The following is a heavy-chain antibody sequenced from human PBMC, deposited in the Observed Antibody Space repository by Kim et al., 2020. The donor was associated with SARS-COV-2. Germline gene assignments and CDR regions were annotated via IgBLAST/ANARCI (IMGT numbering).Heavy chain of an antibody. J-gene: IGHJ4*02. D-gene: IGHD2-15*01. CDR1: GFTFSSYG. V-gene: IGHV3-33*06. CDR2: IWYDGSNK. Sequence: GGSLRLSCAASGFTFSSYGMHWVRQAPGKGLEWVAVIWYDGSNKYYADSVKGRFTISRDNSKNTLYLQMNSLRAEDTAVYYCAKEASCAYIDYWGQGTLVTVPS. CDR3: AKEASCAYIDY.